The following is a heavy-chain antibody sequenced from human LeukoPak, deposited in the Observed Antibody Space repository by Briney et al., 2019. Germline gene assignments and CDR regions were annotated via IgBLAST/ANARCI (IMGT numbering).Heavy chain of an antibody. V-gene: IGHV1-24*01. J-gene: IGHJ6*02. Sequence: ASVKVSCKVSGYTLTELSMHWVRQAPGKGLEWMGGLDPEDGETIYAQKFQGRVTMTEDTSTDTAYMELSSLRSEDTAVYYCATSGDIVVVPAAIDYYYGMDVWGQGTTVTVSS. D-gene: IGHD2-2*02. CDR2: LDPEDGET. CDR1: GYTLTELS. CDR3: ATSGDIVVVPAAIDYYYGMDV.